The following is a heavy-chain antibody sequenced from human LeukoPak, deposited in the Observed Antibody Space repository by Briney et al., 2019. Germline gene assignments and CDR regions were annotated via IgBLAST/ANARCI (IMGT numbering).Heavy chain of an antibody. CDR3: ARAPRDSSSSNYMRRFDY. CDR1: DYSISSDYY. Sequence: SETLSLTCGVSDYSISSDYYWGWIRQPPGKGLEWIGSIYHSGTAYYNPSLNSRVTISVDTSKNQFSLKLNSVTAADTAVYYCARAPRDSSSSNYMRRFDYWGQGTLVTVSS. V-gene: IGHV4-38-2*01. CDR2: IYHSGTA. D-gene: IGHD3-22*01. J-gene: IGHJ4*02.